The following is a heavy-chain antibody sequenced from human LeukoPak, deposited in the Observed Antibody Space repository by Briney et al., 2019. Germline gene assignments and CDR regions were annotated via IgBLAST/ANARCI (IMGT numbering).Heavy chain of an antibody. CDR1: GFTFSSYA. D-gene: IGHD5-18*01. J-gene: IGHJ4*02. Sequence: PGGSLRLSCAASGFTFSSYAMSWVRQAPGKGLEWVANIKQDGSEKYYVDSVKGRFTISRDNAKNSLYLQMNSLRAEDTAVYYCAGDVIQLWLGTDYWGQGTLVTVSS. CDR3: AGDVIQLWLGTDY. CDR2: IKQDGSEK. V-gene: IGHV3-7*01.